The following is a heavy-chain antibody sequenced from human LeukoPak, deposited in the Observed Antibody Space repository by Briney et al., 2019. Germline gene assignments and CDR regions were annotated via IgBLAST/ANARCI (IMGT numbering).Heavy chain of an antibody. J-gene: IGHJ4*02. Sequence: SETLSLTCTVSGGSISSGDYYWSWIRQPPGKGLEWIGYIYYSGSTYYNPSLKSRVTISVDTSKNQFSLKLSSVTAADTAVYYCASQDILTGYYNGGFDYWGQGTLVTVSS. CDR3: ASQDILTGYYNGGFDY. D-gene: IGHD3-9*01. CDR2: IYYSGST. CDR1: GGSISSGDYY. V-gene: IGHV4-30-4*01.